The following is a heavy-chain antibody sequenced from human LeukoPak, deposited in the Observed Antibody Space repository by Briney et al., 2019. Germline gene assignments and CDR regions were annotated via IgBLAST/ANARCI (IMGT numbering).Heavy chain of an antibody. CDR3: ARDASGDFSGVDV. D-gene: IGHD3-3*01. V-gene: IGHV3-21*01. CDR2: ISSSSSYI. J-gene: IGHJ6*04. CDR1: GFTFSSYS. Sequence: GGSLRLSCAASGFTFSSYSMNWVRQAPGKGLEWVSSISSSSSYIYYADSVKGRFTISRDNAKNSLYLQMNSLRAEDTAVYYCARDASGDFSGVDVWGKGTTVTVSS.